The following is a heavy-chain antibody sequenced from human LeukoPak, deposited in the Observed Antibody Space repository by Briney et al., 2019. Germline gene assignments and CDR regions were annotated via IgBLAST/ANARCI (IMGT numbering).Heavy chain of an antibody. D-gene: IGHD3-9*01. CDR1: GYTFPSYG. J-gene: IGHJ4*02. CDR2: ISAYNGNT. CDR3: ASSAGYDILTAYLLDY. Sequence: ASVKVSCKASGYTFPSYGISWVRQAPGQGLEWMGWISAYNGNTNYAQKLQGRVTMTTDTSTSTAYMELRSLRSDDTAVYYCASSAGYDILTAYLLDYWGQGTLVTVSS. V-gene: IGHV1-18*01.